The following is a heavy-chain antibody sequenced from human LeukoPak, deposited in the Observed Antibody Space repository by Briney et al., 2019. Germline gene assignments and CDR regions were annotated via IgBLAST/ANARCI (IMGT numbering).Heavy chain of an antibody. CDR2: IYHSGST. D-gene: IGHD5-18*01. J-gene: IGHJ4*02. CDR1: GGSISSGGYS. V-gene: IGHV4-30-2*01. Sequence: KASETLSLTCAVSGGSISSGGYSWSWIRQPPGKGLEWIGYIYHSGSTYYNPSLKSRVTISVDRSKNQFSLKLSSVTAADTAVYYCARCGYSYGYFDYWGQGTLVTVSS. CDR3: ARCGYSYGYFDY.